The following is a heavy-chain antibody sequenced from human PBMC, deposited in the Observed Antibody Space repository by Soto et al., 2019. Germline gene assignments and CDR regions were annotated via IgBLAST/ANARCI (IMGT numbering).Heavy chain of an antibody. J-gene: IGHJ3*02. D-gene: IGHD5-18*01. CDR1: GGSISSGDYY. CDR3: ARAPALGDTYGLRGAFDI. V-gene: IGHV4-30-4*01. Sequence: QVQLQESGPGLVKPSQTLSLTCTVSGGSISSGDYYWSWIRQPPGKGLEWIGYIYYSGSTYYNPSLKSRVTISVDTSKNQFSLKLSSVTAADTAVYYCARAPALGDTYGLRGAFDIWGQGTMVTVSS. CDR2: IYYSGST.